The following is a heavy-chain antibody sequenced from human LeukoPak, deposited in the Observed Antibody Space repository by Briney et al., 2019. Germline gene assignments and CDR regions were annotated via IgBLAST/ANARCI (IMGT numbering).Heavy chain of an antibody. CDR2: IIPILGIA. D-gene: IGHD3-22*01. V-gene: IGHV1-69*04. J-gene: IGHJ3*02. Sequence: SVKVSCKASGGIFSSYAISWVRQAPGQGLEWMGRIIPILGIANYAQKFQGRVTITADKSTSTAYMELSSLRSEDTAVYYCTRVRGTADYYDSSGYYHNAFDIWGQGTMVTVSS. CDR1: GGIFSSYA. CDR3: TRVRGTADYYDSSGYYHNAFDI.